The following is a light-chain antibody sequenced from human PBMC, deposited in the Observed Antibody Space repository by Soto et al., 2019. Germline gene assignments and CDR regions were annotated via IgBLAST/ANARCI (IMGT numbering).Light chain of an antibody. CDR2: GAS. J-gene: IGKJ1*01. CDR1: QSVSSR. CDR3: QHYVGGSTIT. Sequence: IVLTQSPGTLSLSPGERATLSCRASQSVSSRLAWYQKKPGQAPRLLISGASSRATGIPDRFSGSGSGTDLTLTISRLETEDFALYYCQHYVGGSTITFGQGTKVDIK. V-gene: IGKV3-20*01.